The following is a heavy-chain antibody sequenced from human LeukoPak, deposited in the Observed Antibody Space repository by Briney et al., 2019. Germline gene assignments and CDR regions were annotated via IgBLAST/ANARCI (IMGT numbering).Heavy chain of an antibody. CDR3: ARDRDDSSGRLFDY. Sequence: GGSLRLSCAASGFTFSSYSMNWVRQAPGKGLEWVSSISSSSSYIYYADSVKGRFTISRDNAKNSLYLQMNGLRAEDTAVYYCARDRDDSSGRLFDYWGQGTLVTVSS. CDR1: GFTFSSYS. CDR2: ISSSSSYI. J-gene: IGHJ4*02. D-gene: IGHD3-22*01. V-gene: IGHV3-21*01.